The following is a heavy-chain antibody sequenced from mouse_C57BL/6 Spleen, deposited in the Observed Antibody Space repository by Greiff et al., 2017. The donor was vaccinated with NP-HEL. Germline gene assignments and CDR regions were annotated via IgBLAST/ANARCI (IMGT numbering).Heavy chain of an antibody. D-gene: IGHD1-1*01. Sequence: VQLQQSGPGMVKPSQSLSLTCTVTGYSITSGYDWHWIRHFPGNKLEWMGYISYSGSTNYNPSLKSRISITHDTSKNHFFLKLNSVTTEDTATYYCARGYGSSPLDYWGQGTTLTVSS. J-gene: IGHJ2*01. CDR3: ARGYGSSPLDY. CDR1: GYSITSGYD. V-gene: IGHV3-1*01. CDR2: ISYSGST.